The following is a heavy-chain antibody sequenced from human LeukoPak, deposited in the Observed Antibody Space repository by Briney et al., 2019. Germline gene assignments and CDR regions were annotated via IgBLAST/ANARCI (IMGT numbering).Heavy chain of an antibody. V-gene: IGHV3-53*01. CDR1: GFTVSSNY. CDR2: IYSGGST. J-gene: IGHJ3*02. D-gene: IGHD1-26*01. Sequence: AGSLRLSCAASGFTVSSNYMSWVRQAPGKGLEWVSVIYSGGSTYYADSVKGRFTISRDNSKNTLYLQMNSLRAEDTAVYYCARARIVGATRAFDIWGQGTMVTVSS. CDR3: ARARIVGATRAFDI.